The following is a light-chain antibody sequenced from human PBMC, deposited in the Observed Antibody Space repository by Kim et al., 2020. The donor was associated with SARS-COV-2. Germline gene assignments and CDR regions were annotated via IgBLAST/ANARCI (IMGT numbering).Light chain of an antibody. Sequence: GQSVTISCPGTSSDVGTYNRVSWYQQPPGTAPKLMIYEVSSRPSGVPDRFSGSKSGNTASLTISGLQAQDEADYYCSSYTSISTYVFGTGTKVTVL. J-gene: IGLJ1*01. CDR1: SSDVGTYNR. CDR3: SSYTSISTYV. CDR2: EVS. V-gene: IGLV2-18*02.